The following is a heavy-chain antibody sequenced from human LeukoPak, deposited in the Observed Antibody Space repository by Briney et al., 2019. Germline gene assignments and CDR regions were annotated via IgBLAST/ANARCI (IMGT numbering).Heavy chain of an antibody. Sequence: PGGSLRLSCATSGFTFSSYRMNWVRQAPGKGLEWVSSISSSSSYIYYADSVKGRFTISRDNAKNSLYLQMNSLRTEDTAIYYCAKRRYDSSGHFDSWGQGTLVTVSS. CDR3: AKRRYDSSGHFDS. D-gene: IGHD3-22*01. V-gene: IGHV3-21*04. J-gene: IGHJ4*02. CDR2: ISSSSSYI. CDR1: GFTFSSYR.